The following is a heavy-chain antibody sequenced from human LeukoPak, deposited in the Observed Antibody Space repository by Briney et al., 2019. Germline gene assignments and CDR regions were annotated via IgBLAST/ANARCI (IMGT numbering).Heavy chain of an antibody. CDR1: GFTFSSYS. CDR2: IYSGGST. Sequence: GGSLRLSCAASGFTFSSYSMNWVRQAPGKGLEWVSVIYSGGSTYYADSVKGRFTISRDNSKNTLYLQMNSLRAEDTAVYYCAREQDAFDIWGQGTMVTVSS. D-gene: IGHD1/OR15-1a*01. J-gene: IGHJ3*02. V-gene: IGHV3-66*02. CDR3: AREQDAFDI.